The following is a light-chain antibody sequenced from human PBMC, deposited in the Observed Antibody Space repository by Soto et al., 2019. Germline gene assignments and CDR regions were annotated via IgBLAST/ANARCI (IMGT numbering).Light chain of an antibody. CDR3: QQYNKWPLT. CDR1: QSVSSN. Sequence: EIVMTQSPATLSVSPGEGATLSCSASQSVSSNLAWYQQKPGQAPRLLIYDASTWATGIPARFDGSGSGTEFTLTISSLQSEDFAVYYCQQYNKWPLTFGGGTRVEIK. V-gene: IGKV3-15*01. J-gene: IGKJ4*01. CDR2: DAS.